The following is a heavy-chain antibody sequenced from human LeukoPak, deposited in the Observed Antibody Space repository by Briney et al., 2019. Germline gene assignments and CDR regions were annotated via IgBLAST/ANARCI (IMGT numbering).Heavy chain of an antibody. CDR3: ARDPRTVRI. Sequence: GGSLRLSCAASGFTFSSYEMNWVRQAPGKGLEWVSYISSSGSTIYYADSVKGRFTISRDNAKNSLYLQMNSLRVEDTAVYFCARDPRTVRIWGQGTLVTVSS. V-gene: IGHV3-48*03. D-gene: IGHD1-1*01. CDR1: GFTFSSYE. J-gene: IGHJ4*02. CDR2: ISSSGSTI.